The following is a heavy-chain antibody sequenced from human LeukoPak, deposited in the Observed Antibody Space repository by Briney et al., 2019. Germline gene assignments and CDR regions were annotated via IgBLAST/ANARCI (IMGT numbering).Heavy chain of an antibody. CDR1: GYSISSGYY. CDR3: ARGSIVATTLDY. D-gene: IGHD5-12*01. CDR2: IYHSGST. V-gene: IGHV4-38-2*01. J-gene: IGHJ4*02. Sequence: SETLSLTCAVSGYSISSGYYWGWIRQPPGKGLEWIGSIYHSGSTYYDPSLKSRVTISVDRSKNQFSLKLSSVTAADTAVYYCARGSIVATTLDYWGQGTLVTVSS.